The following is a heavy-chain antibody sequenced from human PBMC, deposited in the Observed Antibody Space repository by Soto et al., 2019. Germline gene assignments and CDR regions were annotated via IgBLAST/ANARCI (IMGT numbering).Heavy chain of an antibody. CDR1: GGSISSGDYS. V-gene: IGHV4-30-4*01. J-gene: IGHJ5*02. CDR3: ARGVTVFGLVSRFWFDP. Sequence: PSETLSLTCTVSGGSISSGDYSWSWVRQSPGKGLEWIGHIYNSGITYYNPSLKSRVVISIDTSRNQFSLRLNSLTAADRAVYFCARGVTVFGLVSRFWFDPWGQGTVVTLSS. CDR2: IYNSGIT. D-gene: IGHD3-3*01.